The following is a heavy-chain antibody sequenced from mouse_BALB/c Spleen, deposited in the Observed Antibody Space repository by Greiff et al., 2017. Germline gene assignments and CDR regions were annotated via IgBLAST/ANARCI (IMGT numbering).Heavy chain of an antibody. J-gene: IGHJ4*01. CDR2: ILPGSGST. CDR3: ARGTTHYAMDY. Sequence: QVQLQQSGAELMKPGASVKISCKATGYTFSSYWIEWVKQRPGHGLEWIGEILPGSGSTNYNEKFKGKATFTADTSSNTAYMQLSSLTSEDSAVYYCARGTTHYAMDYWGQGTSVTVSS. V-gene: IGHV1-9*01. D-gene: IGHD5-5*01. CDR1: GYTFSSYW.